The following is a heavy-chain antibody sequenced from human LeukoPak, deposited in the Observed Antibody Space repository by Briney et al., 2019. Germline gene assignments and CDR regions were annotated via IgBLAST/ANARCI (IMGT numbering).Heavy chain of an antibody. J-gene: IGHJ6*02. Sequence: GGSLRLSCAASGFTFSDYYTSWIRQAPGKGLEWVSYISSSSSYTNYADSVKGRFTISRDNAKNSLYLQMNSLRAEDTAVYYCARAIGRSGYSLGYYYGMDVWGQGTTVTVSS. D-gene: IGHD3-3*01. CDR3: ARAIGRSGYSLGYYYGMDV. V-gene: IGHV3-11*05. CDR1: GFTFSDYY. CDR2: ISSSSSYT.